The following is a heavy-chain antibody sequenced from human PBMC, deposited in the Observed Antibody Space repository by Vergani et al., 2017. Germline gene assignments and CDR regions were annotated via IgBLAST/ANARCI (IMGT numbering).Heavy chain of an antibody. Sequence: EVQLVESGGGLVQPGRSLRLSCAASGFTFDDYAMHWVRQAPGKGLEWVSYISSSSSTIYYADSVKGRFTISRDNAKNSLYLQMNSLRAEDTAVYYCARDQDSSGAFDIWGQGTMVTVSS. CDR1: GFTFDDYA. J-gene: IGHJ3*02. V-gene: IGHV3-48*01. CDR2: ISSSSSTI. D-gene: IGHD6-19*01. CDR3: ARDQDSSGAFDI.